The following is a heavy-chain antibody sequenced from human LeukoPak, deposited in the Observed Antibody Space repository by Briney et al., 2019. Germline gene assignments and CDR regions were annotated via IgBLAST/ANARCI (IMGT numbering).Heavy chain of an antibody. CDR3: ARNGEI. CDR2: INCNNGDT. D-gene: IGHD3-10*01. Sequence: GASVKVSCKTSGSTFTGYYMHWMRQAPGQGLEWMGWINCNNGDTIYAQKFEGRVIVTRDTSISTAYMELSRLTYDDTAVYYCARNGEIWGQGTLVTVSS. J-gene: IGHJ4*02. CDR1: GSTFTGYY. V-gene: IGHV1-2*02.